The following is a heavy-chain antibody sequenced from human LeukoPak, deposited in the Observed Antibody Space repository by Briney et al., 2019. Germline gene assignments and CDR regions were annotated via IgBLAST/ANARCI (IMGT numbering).Heavy chain of an antibody. V-gene: IGHV3-74*01. D-gene: IGHD2/OR15-2a*01. CDR3: VRAAAPTLYYFDY. CDR2: INSDGSST. Sequence: GGSLRLSCAASGFTFSSYWMHWVRQAPGKGLVWVSRINSDGSSTSYADSVKGRFTISGDNAKNTLYLQMNSLRTEDTAFYYCVRAAAPTLYYFDYWGQGTLVTVSS. J-gene: IGHJ4*02. CDR1: GFTFSSYW.